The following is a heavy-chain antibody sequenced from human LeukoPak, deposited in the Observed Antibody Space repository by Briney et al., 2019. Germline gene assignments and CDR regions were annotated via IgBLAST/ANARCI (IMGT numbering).Heavy chain of an antibody. CDR1: GYTFTTYD. D-gene: IGHD2-15*01. V-gene: IGHV1-8*01. J-gene: IGHJ4*02. CDR2: MNPNSGIT. Sequence: ASVKVSCKASGYTFTTYDINWVRQATGQGLEWMGWMNPNSGITGYAHKFQGRVTMTRNTAINTAYMELSSLRSEDTAVYYCARVAGPIDYWGQGTLVTVSS. CDR3: ARVAGPIDY.